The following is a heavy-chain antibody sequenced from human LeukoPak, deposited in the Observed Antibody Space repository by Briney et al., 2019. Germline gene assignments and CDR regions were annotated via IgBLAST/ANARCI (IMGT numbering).Heavy chain of an antibody. Sequence: GGSLRLSCAASGFTFSSYAMHWVRQAPGKGLEWVAVISYDGSNKYYADSVKGRFTISRDSSKNTLYLQMNSLRAEDTAVYYCATSKDYYGSGSYYYWGQGTLVTVSS. CDR3: ATSKDYYGSGSYYY. D-gene: IGHD3-10*01. V-gene: IGHV3-30*04. CDR2: ISYDGSNK. J-gene: IGHJ4*02. CDR1: GFTFSSYA.